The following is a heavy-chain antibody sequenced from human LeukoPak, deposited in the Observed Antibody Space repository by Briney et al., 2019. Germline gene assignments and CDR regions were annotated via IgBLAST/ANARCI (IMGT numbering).Heavy chain of an antibody. CDR1: GFTFSSYG. J-gene: IGHJ4*02. CDR3: AKGSRGSGYYYDYFDY. V-gene: IGHV3-23*01. Sequence: GGSLRLSCAASGFTFSSYGMSWVRQAPGKGLEWVSAISGSGVSTYYADSVKGRFTISRDNSKNTLYLQMNSLRAEGTAVYYCAKGSRGSGYYYDYFDYWGQGTLVTVSS. D-gene: IGHD3-22*01. CDR2: ISGSGVST.